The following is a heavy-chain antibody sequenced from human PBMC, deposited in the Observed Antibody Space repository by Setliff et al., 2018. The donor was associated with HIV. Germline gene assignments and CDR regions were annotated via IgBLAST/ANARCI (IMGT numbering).Heavy chain of an antibody. D-gene: IGHD3-3*01. CDR2: INHDRTT. V-gene: IGHV4-39*07. Sequence: SETLSLTCTVSGGSISSGDYYWGWIRQAPGKGLEWIGEINHDRTTNYNPSLKSRVTISVDTSKNQFSLTLNSVTAADTAVYYCARGSRQLTIFGVVFKTNYYFMDVWGKGTAVTVSS. CDR3: ARGSRQLTIFGVVFKTNYYFMDV. CDR1: GGSISSGDYY. J-gene: IGHJ6*03.